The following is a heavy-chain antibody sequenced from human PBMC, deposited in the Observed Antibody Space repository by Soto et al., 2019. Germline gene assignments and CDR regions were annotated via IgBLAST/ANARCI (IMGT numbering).Heavy chain of an antibody. J-gene: IGHJ4*02. CDR2: INAYNGNT. Sequence: ASVKVSCKASGYSFTRYGIGWARQAPGQGLEWMGWINAYNGNTNYAQNLQGRLTLTTDTSTTTAYMELRSLRSEDTAMYYCATDLWAYGSGRKEYFDYWGQGTLVTVSS. CDR1: GYSFTRYG. V-gene: IGHV1-18*01. CDR3: ATDLWAYGSGRKEYFDY. D-gene: IGHD3-10*01.